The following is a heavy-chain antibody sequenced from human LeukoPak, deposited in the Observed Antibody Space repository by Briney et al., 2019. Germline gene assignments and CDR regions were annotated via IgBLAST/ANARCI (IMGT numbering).Heavy chain of an antibody. CDR1: GFTFSSYG. V-gene: IGHV3-23*01. D-gene: IGHD2-2*01. CDR3: AKGSVVVPAANVSFDY. CDR2: ISGSGGST. J-gene: IGHJ4*02. Sequence: PAGGSLRFSCAASGFTFSSYGMSWVRQAPGKGLEWVSAISGSGGSTYYADSVKGRFTISRDNSKNTLYLQVNSLRAEDTAVYYCAKGSVVVPAANVSFDYWGQGTLVTVSS.